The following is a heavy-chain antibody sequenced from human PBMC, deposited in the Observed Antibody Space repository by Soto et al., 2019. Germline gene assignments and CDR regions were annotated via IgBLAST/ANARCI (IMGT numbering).Heavy chain of an antibody. J-gene: IGHJ4*02. CDR3: TREPNYFDY. V-gene: IGHV1-18*01. CDR2: ISAYNGNT. Sequence: QVQLVQSGAEVKKPGASVKVSCKASGYTFTSYGITWVRQAPGQGLEWMGWISAYNGNTKYVQKLQGRVTMTTDTPTSTASMELRSLRSDDTAVYYCTREPNYFDYWGQGTLVTVSS. CDR1: GYTFTSYG.